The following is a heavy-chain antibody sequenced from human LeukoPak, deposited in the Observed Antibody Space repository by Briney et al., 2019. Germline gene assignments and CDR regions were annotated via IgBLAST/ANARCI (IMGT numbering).Heavy chain of an antibody. CDR1: GFTFSSYE. D-gene: IGHD4-11*01. V-gene: IGHV3-49*04. Sequence: GGSLRLSCAASGFTFSSYEMNWVRQAPGKGLEWVGFIRSKAYGGTTEYAASVKGRFTISRDDSKSIAYLQINSLETEDTAVYYCTRDLRVSNPGQYYYMDVWGTGTTVTVSS. CDR3: TRDLRVSNPGQYYYMDV. J-gene: IGHJ6*03. CDR2: IRSKAYGGTT.